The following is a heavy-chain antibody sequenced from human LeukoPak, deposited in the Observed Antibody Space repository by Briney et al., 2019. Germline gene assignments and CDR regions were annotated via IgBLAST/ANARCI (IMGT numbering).Heavy chain of an antibody. CDR3: AKDVVYYYYYMDV. Sequence: PGGSLRLSCAASGFTFSSYGMHWVRQAPGKGLEGVAFIRYDGSKKYYADSVKGRFTISRDNSKSTLYLQMNSLRAEDTAVYYCAKDVVYYYYYMDVWGKGTTVTVSS. D-gene: IGHD2-21*01. CDR1: GFTFSSYG. J-gene: IGHJ6*03. CDR2: IRYDGSKK. V-gene: IGHV3-30*02.